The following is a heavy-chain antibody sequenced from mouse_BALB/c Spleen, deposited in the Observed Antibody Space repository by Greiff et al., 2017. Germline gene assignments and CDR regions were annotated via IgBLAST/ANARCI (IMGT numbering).Heavy chain of an antibody. V-gene: IGHV5-12-1*01. CDR3: ARHRVRRLYYYAMDY. D-gene: IGHD2-14*01. Sequence: EVQGVESGGGLVKPGGSLKLSCAASGFAFSSYDMSWVRQTPEKRLEWVAYISSGGGSTYYPDTVKGRFTISRDNAKNTLYLQMSSLKSEDTAMYYCARHRVRRLYYYAMDYWGQGTSVTVSS. CDR1: GFAFSSYD. CDR2: ISSGGGST. J-gene: IGHJ4*01.